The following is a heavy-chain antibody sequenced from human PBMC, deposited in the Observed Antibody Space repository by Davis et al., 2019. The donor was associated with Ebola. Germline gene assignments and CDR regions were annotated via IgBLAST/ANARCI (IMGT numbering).Heavy chain of an antibody. J-gene: IGHJ4*02. D-gene: IGHD3-3*01. Sequence: SLKISCAASGFTFDDYAMHWVRQAPGKGLEWVSGISWNSGSIGYVDSVKGRFTISRDNAKNSLYLQMNSLRAEDTAVYYCAREYYDFWSGYYHAASLDYWGQGTLVTVSS. CDR1: GFTFDDYA. CDR2: ISWNSGSI. CDR3: AREYYDFWSGYYHAASLDY. V-gene: IGHV3-9*01.